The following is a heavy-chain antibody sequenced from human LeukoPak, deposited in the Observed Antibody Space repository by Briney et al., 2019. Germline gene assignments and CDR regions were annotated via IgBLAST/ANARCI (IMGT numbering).Heavy chain of an antibody. Sequence: GGSLRLSCAASGFTFGDYGMSWVRQAPGKGLEWVSAINWNGGSTCYADSVKGRFTISRDNAKNSLYLQMNSLRAEDTALYYCARGPGRYCSGGSCPKALYYYYYYMDVWGKGTTVTVSS. D-gene: IGHD2-15*01. J-gene: IGHJ6*03. CDR1: GFTFGDYG. CDR3: ARGPGRYCSGGSCPKALYYYYYYMDV. V-gene: IGHV3-20*04. CDR2: INWNGGST.